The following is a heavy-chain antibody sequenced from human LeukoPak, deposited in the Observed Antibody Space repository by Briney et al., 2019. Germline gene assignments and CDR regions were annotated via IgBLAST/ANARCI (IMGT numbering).Heavy chain of an antibody. D-gene: IGHD6-19*01. J-gene: IGHJ4*02. CDR2: INHSGST. CDR1: GGSFSGYY. V-gene: IGHV4-34*01. CDR3: ARVIAVARSARYYFDY. Sequence: PSETLSLTCAVYGGSFSGYYWSWIRQPPGKGLEWIGEINHSGSTNYNPSLKSRVTISVDTSKNQFSLKLSSVTAADTAVYYCARVIAVARSARYYFDYWGQGTLVTVSS.